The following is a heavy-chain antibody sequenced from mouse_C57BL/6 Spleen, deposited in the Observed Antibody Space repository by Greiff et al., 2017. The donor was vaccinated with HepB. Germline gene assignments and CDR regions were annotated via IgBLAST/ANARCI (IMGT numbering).Heavy chain of an antibody. CDR2: IDPSDSYT. D-gene: IGHD2-4*01. J-gene: IGHJ4*01. CDR3: ARRDYENAMDY. Sequence: QVQLQQSGAELVMPGASVKLSCTASGYTFTSYWMHWVKQRPGQGLEWIGEIDPSDSYTNYNQKFKGKSTLTVDKSSSTAYMQLSSLTSEDSAVYYCARRDYENAMDYWGQGTSVTVSS. CDR1: GYTFTSYW. V-gene: IGHV1-69*01.